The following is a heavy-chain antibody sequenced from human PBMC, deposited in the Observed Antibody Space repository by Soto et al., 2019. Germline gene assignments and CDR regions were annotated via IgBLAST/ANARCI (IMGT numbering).Heavy chain of an antibody. CDR1: GGSFSGYY. CDR2: INHSGST. J-gene: IGHJ6*02. CDR3: ASVRRGGYDSLRYYYGMDV. D-gene: IGHD5-12*01. V-gene: IGHV4-34*01. Sequence: PSETLSLTCAVYGGSFSGYYWSWIRQPPGKGLEWTGEINHSGSTNYNPSLKSRVTISVDTSKNQFSLKLSSVTAADTAVYYCASVRRGGYDSLRYYYGMDVWGQGTTVTVSS.